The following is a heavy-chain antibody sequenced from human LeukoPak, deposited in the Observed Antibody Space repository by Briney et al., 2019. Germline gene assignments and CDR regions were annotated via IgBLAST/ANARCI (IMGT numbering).Heavy chain of an antibody. J-gene: IGHJ2*01. D-gene: IGHD4-17*01. CDR1: GGSFSGYY. Sequence: PSETLSLTCAVYGGSFSGYYWSWIRQPPGKGLEWIGEINHSGSTNYNPSLKSRVTISVDTSKNQFSLKLSSVTAADTAMYYCARVGDYGDYPWYFDLWGRGTLVTVSS. CDR2: INHSGST. CDR3: ARVGDYGDYPWYFDL. V-gene: IGHV4-34*01.